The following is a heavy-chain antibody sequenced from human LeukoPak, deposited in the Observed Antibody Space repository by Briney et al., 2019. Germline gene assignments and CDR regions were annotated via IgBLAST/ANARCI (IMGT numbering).Heavy chain of an antibody. CDR2: AYYSGST. CDR1: GGPIRDYY. V-gene: IGHV4-59*01. J-gene: IGHJ2*01. CDR3: ARADFGDYEWYFDL. Sequence: SETLSLTCTVSGGPIRDYYWSWIRQASGKGLEWIGSAYYSGSTIYNPSLKSRVTISMDTSKKHFSLQLTSVTAAETAVYYCARADFGDYEWYFDLWGRGTLVTVSS. D-gene: IGHD4-17*01.